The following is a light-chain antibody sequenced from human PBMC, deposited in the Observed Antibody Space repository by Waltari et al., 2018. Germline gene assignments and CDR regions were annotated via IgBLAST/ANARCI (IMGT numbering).Light chain of an antibody. CDR2: DIR. J-gene: IGLJ2*01. CDR1: SSDVGGYNY. Sequence: QAALTQPASVSGSPGQSITIPCTGTSSDVGGYNYVSWYQQHPGKAPKLLVYDIRKRPSGVSNRFSGSKSGNTASLTISGLQAEDEADYYCSSYTSSSTPHVVFGGGTKLTVL. CDR3: SSYTSSSTPHVV. V-gene: IGLV2-14*03.